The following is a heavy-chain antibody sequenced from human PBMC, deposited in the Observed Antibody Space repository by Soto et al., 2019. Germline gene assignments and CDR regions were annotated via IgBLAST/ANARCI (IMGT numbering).Heavy chain of an antibody. J-gene: IGHJ6*02. V-gene: IGHV1-69*13. CDR3: ARGWGSLRSSRGLAAAETDYYCMDV. D-gene: IGHD6-13*01. CDR1: GGTFSSYA. Sequence: SVKVSCKASGGTFSSYAISWVRQAPGQGLEWMGGIIPIFGTANYAQKFQGRVTITADESTSTAYMELSSLRSEDTAVYYCARGWGSLRSSRGLAAAETDYYCMDVWGQGTTVTVSS. CDR2: IIPIFGTA.